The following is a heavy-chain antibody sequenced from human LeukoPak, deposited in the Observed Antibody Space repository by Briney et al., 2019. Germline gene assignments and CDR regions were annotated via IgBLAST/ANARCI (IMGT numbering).Heavy chain of an antibody. Sequence: GASVKVSCKASGGTFSSYAISWVRQAPGQGLEWMGGIIPIFGTANYAQKFQGRVTMTRDTSTSTVYMELSSLRSEDTAVYYCARGAPTAAGLGRGYWGQGTLVTVSS. V-gene: IGHV1-69*05. J-gene: IGHJ4*02. D-gene: IGHD6-13*01. CDR1: GGTFSSYA. CDR3: ARGAPTAAGLGRGY. CDR2: IIPIFGTA.